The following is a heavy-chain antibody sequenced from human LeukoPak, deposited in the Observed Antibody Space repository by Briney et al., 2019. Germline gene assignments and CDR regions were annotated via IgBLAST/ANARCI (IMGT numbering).Heavy chain of an antibody. CDR3: ARALGIAGAYNLGFDY. J-gene: IGHJ4*02. CDR1: GYTFTSYY. V-gene: IGHV1-46*01. Sequence: EASVKVSCKASGYTFTSYYMHWVRQAPGQGLEWMGIINPSGGSTSYAQKFQGRVTMTRDMSTSTVYMELSSLRSEDTAVYYCARALGIAGAYNLGFDYWGQGTLVTVP. D-gene: IGHD6-19*01. CDR2: INPSGGST.